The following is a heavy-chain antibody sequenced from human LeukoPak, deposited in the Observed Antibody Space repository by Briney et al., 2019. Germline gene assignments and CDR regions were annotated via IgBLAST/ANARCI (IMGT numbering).Heavy chain of an antibody. V-gene: IGHV3-23*01. CDR2: ISTSGGST. Sequence: PGGSLRLSCTASGFTFSSYAMNWVRQAPGKGLEWVSTISTSGGSTYYADSVKGRFTISRDNSKNTLYLQVNSLRAEDTAIYYCAKGAGIQLWPSFDYWGQGTLFTVSS. D-gene: IGHD5-18*01. J-gene: IGHJ4*02. CDR3: AKGAGIQLWPSFDY. CDR1: GFTFSSYA.